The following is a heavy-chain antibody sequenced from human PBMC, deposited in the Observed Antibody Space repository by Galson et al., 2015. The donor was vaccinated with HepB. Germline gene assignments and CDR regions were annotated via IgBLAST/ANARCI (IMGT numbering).Heavy chain of an antibody. V-gene: IGHV1-8*01. CDR3: ARALSSGWEFDY. CDR1: GYTFTSYD. D-gene: IGHD6-19*01. J-gene: IGHJ4*02. CDR2: MNPNSGNT. Sequence: SCKASGYTFTSYDINWVRQATGQGLEWMGWMNPNSGNTGYAQKFQGRVTMTRNTSISTAYMELSSLRSEDTAVYYCARALSSGWEFDYWGQGTLVTVSS.